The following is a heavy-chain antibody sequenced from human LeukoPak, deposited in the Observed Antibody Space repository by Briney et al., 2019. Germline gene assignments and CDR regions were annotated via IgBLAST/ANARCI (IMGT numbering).Heavy chain of an antibody. D-gene: IGHD3-10*01. J-gene: IGHJ5*02. CDR1: GGSFSGYY. CDR3: AREVLWFGEKWFDP. Sequence: KPSETLSLTCAVYGGSFSGYYWSWIRQPPGKGLEWIGEINHSGSTNYNPSLKSRVTISVDTSKNQFSLKLSSVTAADTAVYYCAREVLWFGEKWFDPWGQGALVTVSS. V-gene: IGHV4-34*01. CDR2: INHSGST.